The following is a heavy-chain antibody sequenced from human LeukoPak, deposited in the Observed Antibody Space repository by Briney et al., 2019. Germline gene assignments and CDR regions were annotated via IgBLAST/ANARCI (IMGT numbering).Heavy chain of an antibody. V-gene: IGHV3-23*01. D-gene: IGHD3-22*01. J-gene: IGHJ4*02. CDR1: GFTFSNYA. CDR3: AKDSYYDGTGYFDC. CDR2: ITGSGDTT. Sequence: GGSLRLPCAASGFTFSNYAMSWVRQAPGKGLEWVSTITGSGDTTFYADSVKGRFTISRDNSKNTLFLQINSLTVEDTAFYYCAKDSYYDGTGYFDCWGLGILVTVSS.